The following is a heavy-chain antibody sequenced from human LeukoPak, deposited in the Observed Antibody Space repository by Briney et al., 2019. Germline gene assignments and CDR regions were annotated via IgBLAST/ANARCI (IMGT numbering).Heavy chain of an antibody. CDR1: GFTVSSNY. D-gene: IGHD3-3*01. Sequence: GGSLRLSCAASGFTVSSNYMSWVRQAPGKALEWVSVIYSGGRTYYAESVKGRFTISRDISKNRLYLQMNSLRGEATAVYYCARGDDLGYYFDYWGQGTQVTVSS. CDR3: ARGDDLGYYFDY. V-gene: IGHV3-66*01. CDR2: IYSGGRT. J-gene: IGHJ4*02.